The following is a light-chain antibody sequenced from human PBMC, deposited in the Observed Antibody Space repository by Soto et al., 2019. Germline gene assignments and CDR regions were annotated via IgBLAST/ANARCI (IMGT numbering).Light chain of an antibody. Sequence: DVVMTQSPDSLTASLGERATINCKSSQNILYFSNNKNYLAWYQQKPGQPPQLLVYWASTRESGVPDRFSGSGSGTDFTLTINTLQAEDVAVYYCQQYFSTPFTFGGGTKVEIK. V-gene: IGKV4-1*01. J-gene: IGKJ4*01. CDR1: QNILYFSNNKNY. CDR2: WAS. CDR3: QQYFSTPFT.